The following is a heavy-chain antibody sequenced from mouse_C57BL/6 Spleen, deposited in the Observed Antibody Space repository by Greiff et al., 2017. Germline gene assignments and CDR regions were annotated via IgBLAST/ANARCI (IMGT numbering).Heavy chain of an antibody. V-gene: IGHV1-52*01. J-gene: IGHJ4*01. CDR3: ARFSPLYYAMDY. Sequence: QVQLQQPGAELVRPGSSVKLSCKASGYTFTSYWMHWVKQRPKQGLEWIGNIDPSDSETHYNQKFKDKATLTVDKSSSTAYMQLSSLTSEDSAVYYCARFSPLYYAMDYWGQGTSVTVSS. CDR1: GYTFTSYW. CDR2: IDPSDSET.